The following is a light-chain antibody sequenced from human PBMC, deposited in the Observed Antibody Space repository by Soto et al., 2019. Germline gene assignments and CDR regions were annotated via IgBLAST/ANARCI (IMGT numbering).Light chain of an antibody. CDR1: QSVSSSY. Sequence: EIGLTHSPGTLSLSPGEIATLSCRAIQSVSSSYLAWYQQRPGQAPRLLVYGASNRATGIPDRFSGSGSGTDFTLTISRLEPEDFAVYYCKQYGSSGKFGQGTKVDIK. J-gene: IGKJ1*01. CDR2: GAS. CDR3: KQYGSSGK. V-gene: IGKV3-20*01.